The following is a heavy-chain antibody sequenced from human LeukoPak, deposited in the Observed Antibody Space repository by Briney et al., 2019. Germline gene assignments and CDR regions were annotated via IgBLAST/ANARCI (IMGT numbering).Heavy chain of an antibody. Sequence: PSETLSLTSAVYGGSFSGYYWSWIRQPPGKGLKWIGEINHSGTTNYNPSPKSRITISVDTSKNQFSLKLSSVPAADTAVYYCARGLVVPAAIRIWGQGTLVTVSS. D-gene: IGHD2-2*02. CDR2: INHSGTT. J-gene: IGHJ4*02. CDR1: GGSFSGYY. CDR3: ARGLVVPAAIRI. V-gene: IGHV4-34*01.